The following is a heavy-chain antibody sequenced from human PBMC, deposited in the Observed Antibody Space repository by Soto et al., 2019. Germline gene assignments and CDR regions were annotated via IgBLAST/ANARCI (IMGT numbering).Heavy chain of an antibody. CDR1: GYTFTSYY. V-gene: IGHV1-46*01. J-gene: IGHJ4*02. Sequence: ASVKVSCKASGYTFTSYYMHWVRQAPGQGLEWMGIINPSGGSTSYAQKFQGRVTMTRDTSTSTVYMELSSLRSEDTAVYYCARADTPSPARAGHYFDYWGQGTVVTVSS. CDR3: ARADTPSPARAGHYFDY. CDR2: INPSGGST. D-gene: IGHD5-18*01.